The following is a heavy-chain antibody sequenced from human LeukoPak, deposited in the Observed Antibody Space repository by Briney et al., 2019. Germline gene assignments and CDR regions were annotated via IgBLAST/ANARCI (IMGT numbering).Heavy chain of an antibody. V-gene: IGHV6-1*01. CDR3: ARAEPYYYGSGSCFDY. D-gene: IGHD3-10*01. Sequence: SQTLSLTCAISGDSVSSNSAAWNWIRQSPSRGLEWLGRTYYRSKWYNDYAVSVKSRITINPDTSKNQFSLQLNSVTPEDTAVYYCARAEPYYYGSGSCFDYWGQGTLVTVSS. J-gene: IGHJ4*02. CDR1: GDSVSSNSAA. CDR2: TYYRSKWYN.